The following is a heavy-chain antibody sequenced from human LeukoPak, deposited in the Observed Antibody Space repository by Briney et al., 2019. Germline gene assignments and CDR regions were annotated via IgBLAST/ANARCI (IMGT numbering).Heavy chain of an antibody. V-gene: IGHV3-30*02. Sequence: GGSLRLSCAASGFTFSSYGMHWVRQAPGKGLEWVAFVRYDGSNKYYADSVKGRFTISRDNSKNTLYLQMNSLRAEDTAVYYSSAAGTDRDYWGQGTLVTVSS. CDR2: VRYDGSNK. D-gene: IGHD6-13*01. J-gene: IGHJ4*02. CDR1: GFTFSSYG. CDR3: SAAGTDRDY.